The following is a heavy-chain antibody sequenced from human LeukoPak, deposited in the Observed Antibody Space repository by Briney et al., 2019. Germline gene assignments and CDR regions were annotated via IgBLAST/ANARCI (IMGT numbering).Heavy chain of an antibody. CDR3: ARDFYDGFALDY. CDR2: TFSTSTYK. Sequence: GGSLRLSCAASGFSFNTCSMNWVRQAPGKGLEWVSFTFSTSTYKYYTDAVKGRFTISRDNAKNSLYLQMDSLRAEDTAIYYCARDFYDGFALDYWGQGTLVTVSS. J-gene: IGHJ4*02. D-gene: IGHD2/OR15-2a*01. V-gene: IGHV3-21*01. CDR1: GFSFNTCS.